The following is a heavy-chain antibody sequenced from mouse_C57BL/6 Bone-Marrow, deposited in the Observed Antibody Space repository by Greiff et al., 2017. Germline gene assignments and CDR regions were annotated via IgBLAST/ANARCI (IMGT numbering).Heavy chain of an antibody. V-gene: IGHV14-2*01. D-gene: IGHD3-2*02. Sequence: VQLQQSGAELVKPGASVKLSCTASGFNIQDYYMHWVKQRTEQGLEWIGRIDPEDGETKYASKVQGKATMTADTSSNTAYLQLSSLTSEDTAVYYCATAAQATADYWGQGTTLTVSS. CDR2: IDPEDGET. J-gene: IGHJ2*01. CDR3: ATAAQATADY. CDR1: GFNIQDYY.